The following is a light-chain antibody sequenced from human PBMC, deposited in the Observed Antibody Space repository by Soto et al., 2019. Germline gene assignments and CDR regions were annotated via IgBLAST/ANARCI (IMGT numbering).Light chain of an antibody. CDR2: AAS. CDR3: QQSYSTPW. J-gene: IGKJ1*01. Sequence: DIQMTQSPSSLSASVGDRVTITCRASQSISSYLNWYQQKPGKAPKLLIYAASILQSGVPSRFSGSGSGTDFTLTISSLQPEDFATYYCQQSYSTPWFGQGTKVEIK. CDR1: QSISSY. V-gene: IGKV1-39*01.